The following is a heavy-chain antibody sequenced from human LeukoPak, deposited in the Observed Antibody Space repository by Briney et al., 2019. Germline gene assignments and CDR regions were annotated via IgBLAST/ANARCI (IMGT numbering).Heavy chain of an antibody. Sequence: ASVKVSCKASGYTFTSYGISWVRQAPGQGLEWMGWISAYNGNTNYAQNLQGRVTMTTDTSTTTAYMELRSLRPDDTAVYYCARDLKYNILTGYRSSFGFDPWGQGTLVTVSS. CDR1: GYTFTSYG. CDR2: ISAYNGNT. J-gene: IGHJ5*02. CDR3: ARDLKYNILTGYRSSFGFDP. D-gene: IGHD3-9*01. V-gene: IGHV1-18*01.